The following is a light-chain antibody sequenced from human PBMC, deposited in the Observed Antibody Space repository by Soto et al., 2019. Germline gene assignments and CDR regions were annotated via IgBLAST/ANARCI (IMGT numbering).Light chain of an antibody. CDR3: SSYTSSNTLV. CDR2: DVT. Sequence: QSVLTQPASVSGSPGQSITISCTGTSSDVGGYDFVSWYQQHPGKAPKLMIYDVTNRPSEISNRFSGSKSGSTASLTISGLQAEDEADYYCSSYTSSNTLVFGGGTKVTVL. CDR1: SSDVGGYDF. V-gene: IGLV2-14*03. J-gene: IGLJ2*01.